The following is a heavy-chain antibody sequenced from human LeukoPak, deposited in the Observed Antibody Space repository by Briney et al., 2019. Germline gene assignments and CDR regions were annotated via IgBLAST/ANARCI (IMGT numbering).Heavy chain of an antibody. Sequence: GGSLRLSCTTSGFTFTNYGINWVRQAPGKGLEWVAAIWYDGSKTSYTDSVKGRFTVSRDISKNTVYLQMNGLKAEDTAVYYCARGDCSTTPCYVYWGQGTLVTVSS. D-gene: IGHD2-2*01. CDR1: GFTFTNYG. V-gene: IGHV3-33*01. CDR2: IWYDGSKT. J-gene: IGHJ4*02. CDR3: ARGDCSTTPCYVY.